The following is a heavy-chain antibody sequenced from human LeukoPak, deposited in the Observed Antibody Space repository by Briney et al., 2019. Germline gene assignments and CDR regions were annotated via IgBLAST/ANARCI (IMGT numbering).Heavy chain of an antibody. D-gene: IGHD3-22*01. CDR1: GFTVSSNY. CDR2: IYSGGST. J-gene: IGHJ4*02. Sequence: GGSLRLSCAASGFTVSSNYMSWVRQAPGKGLEWVSVIYSGGSTYYADSVKGRFTISRDNSKNTLHLQMNSLRAEDTAVYYCARGRHDSSGYPYYFDYWGQGTLVTVSS. V-gene: IGHV3-53*01. CDR3: ARGRHDSSGYPYYFDY.